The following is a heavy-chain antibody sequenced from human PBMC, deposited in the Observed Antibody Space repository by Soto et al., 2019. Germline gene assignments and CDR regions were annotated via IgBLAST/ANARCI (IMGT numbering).Heavy chain of an antibody. CDR3: ARERCSGGSCYSVPDAFDI. CDR1: GFTFSSYW. Sequence: GGSLRLPCAASGFTFSSYWMSWVRQAPGKGLEWVANIKQDGSEKYYVDSVKGRFTISRDNAKNSLYLQMNSLRAEDTAVYYCARERCSGGSCYSVPDAFDIWGQGTMVTVSS. CDR2: IKQDGSEK. V-gene: IGHV3-7*01. J-gene: IGHJ3*02. D-gene: IGHD2-15*01.